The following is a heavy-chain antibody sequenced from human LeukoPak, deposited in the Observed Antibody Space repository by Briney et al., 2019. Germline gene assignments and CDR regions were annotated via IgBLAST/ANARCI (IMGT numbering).Heavy chain of an antibody. CDR3: ARVEWGVVNWFDP. V-gene: IGHV4-59*01. CDR1: GGSISSYY. J-gene: IGHJ5*02. D-gene: IGHD3-16*01. Sequence: SETLSLTCTVSGGSISSYYWSWIRQPPGKGLEWIGYIYYSGSTNYNPSPKSRVTMSVDTSKNQFSLKLSSVTAADTAVYYCARVEWGVVNWFDPWGQGTLVTVSS. CDR2: IYYSGST.